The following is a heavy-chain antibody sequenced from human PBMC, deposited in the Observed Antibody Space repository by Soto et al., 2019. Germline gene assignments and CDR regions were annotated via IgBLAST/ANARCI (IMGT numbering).Heavy chain of an antibody. Sequence: PGGSLRLSCAASGFTFSSYAMHWVRQAPGKGLEWVAVISYDGSNKYYADSVKGRFTISRDNSKNTLYLQMNSLRAEDTAVYYCARDSIVVVPAAIDFYYYYGMDVWGQGTTVTVSS. CDR2: ISYDGSNK. CDR3: ARDSIVVVPAAIDFYYYYGMDV. J-gene: IGHJ6*02. CDR1: GFTFSSYA. V-gene: IGHV3-30-3*01. D-gene: IGHD2-2*02.